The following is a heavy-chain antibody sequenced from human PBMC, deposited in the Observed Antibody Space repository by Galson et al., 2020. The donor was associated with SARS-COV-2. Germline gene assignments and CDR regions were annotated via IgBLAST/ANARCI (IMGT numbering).Heavy chain of an antibody. CDR1: GGSISTYF. D-gene: IGHD3-10*01. CDR2: IFRTGGT. J-gene: IGHJ5*02. Sequence: ASETLSLTCTVSGGSISTYFWNWIRQPPGKGLEWIGYIFRTGGTSYNPSLTSRVTMSVDTSKNQFSLRLSSVTTADTAIYYCARGERGGGWFDPWGQGTLVTVSS. V-gene: IGHV4-59*01. CDR3: ARGERGGGWFDP.